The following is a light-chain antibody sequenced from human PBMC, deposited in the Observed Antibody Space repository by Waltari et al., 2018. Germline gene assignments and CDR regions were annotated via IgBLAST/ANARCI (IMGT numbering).Light chain of an antibody. CDR3: ATWDDSLSAWV. CDR1: SSNIGSTY. CDR2: GNN. V-gene: IGLV1-47*01. J-gene: IGLJ3*02. Sequence: QSVLTQPPSASGTPGQRVTVSCSGSSSNIGSTYVYWYQQLPGTAPRLLISGNNQRPAGVPDRFAGSKSGTSASLAISGLRSEDEADYYCATWDDSLSAWVFGGGTKLTVL.